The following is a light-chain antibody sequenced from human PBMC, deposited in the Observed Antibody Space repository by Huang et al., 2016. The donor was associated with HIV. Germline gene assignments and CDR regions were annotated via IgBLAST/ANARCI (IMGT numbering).Light chain of an antibody. CDR1: QSVSRN. CDR2: GTS. J-gene: IGKJ2*01. CDR3: QQYNNWPYT. V-gene: IGKV3-15*01. Sequence: EIVMTQSQATLSVSPGERATLSCRASQSVSRNLAWHQQKPGQAPRLLIYGTSTRATGIPARFSGSGSGTEFTLTISSLQSEDFAVYYCQQYNNWPYTFGQGTKLEIK.